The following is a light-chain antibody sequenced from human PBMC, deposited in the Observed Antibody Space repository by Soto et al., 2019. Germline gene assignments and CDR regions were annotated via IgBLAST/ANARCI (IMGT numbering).Light chain of an antibody. Sequence: QSALTQPPSVSGSPGQSVTISCTGTSSDVGSYNRVSWYQQSPGTAPKILIYEVTYRPSGVPDRFSGSKSGNTASLTVSGLQAEDEADYYCSSYTSSSTLIFGGGTKLTVL. CDR3: SSYTSSSTLI. J-gene: IGLJ2*01. CDR2: EVT. V-gene: IGLV2-18*02. CDR1: SSDVGSYNR.